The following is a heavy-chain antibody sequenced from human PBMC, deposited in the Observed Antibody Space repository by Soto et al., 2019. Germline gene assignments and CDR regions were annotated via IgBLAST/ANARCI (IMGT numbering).Heavy chain of an antibody. CDR1: GFIFSNYL. V-gene: IGHV3-7*01. CDR2: IKQDGSEK. CDR3: ATHSEWLLNY. Sequence: GGSLRLSFAASGFIFSNYLMSWVRQAPGKGLEWVANIKQDGSEKYYMDSVRGRFTISRDNAKNSLYLQMNSLRAEDTAVYYCATHSEWLLNYLSLGTLVAVCS. J-gene: IGHJ4*02. D-gene: IGHD3-3*01.